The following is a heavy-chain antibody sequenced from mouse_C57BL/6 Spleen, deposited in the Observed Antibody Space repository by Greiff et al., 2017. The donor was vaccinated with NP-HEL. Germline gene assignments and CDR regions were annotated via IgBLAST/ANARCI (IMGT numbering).Heavy chain of an antibody. CDR1: GFTFSDFY. D-gene: IGHD1-1*02. J-gene: IGHJ2*01. Sequence: EVQRVESGGGLVQSGRSLRLSCATSGFTFSDFYMEWVRHAPGTGLEWIAASRNKANDYTTEYSASVKGRFIVSRDTSQSILYLQMNALRAEDTAIYYCARDAFYGYFDYWGQGTTLTVSS. V-gene: IGHV7-1*01. CDR2: SRNKANDYTT. CDR3: ARDAFYGYFDY.